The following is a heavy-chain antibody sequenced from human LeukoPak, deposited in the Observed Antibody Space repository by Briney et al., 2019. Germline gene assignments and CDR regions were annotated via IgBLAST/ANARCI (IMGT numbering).Heavy chain of an antibody. Sequence: SETLSLTCTVSGGSISSSSYYWGWIRQPPGKGLEWIGYIYYSGSTYYNPSLKSRVTISVDTSKNQFSLKLSSVTAADTAVYYCARDSSGYYRLDYWGQGTLVTVSS. CDR2: IYYSGST. CDR1: GGSISSSSYY. V-gene: IGHV4-30-4*08. J-gene: IGHJ4*02. CDR3: ARDSSGYYRLDY. D-gene: IGHD3-22*01.